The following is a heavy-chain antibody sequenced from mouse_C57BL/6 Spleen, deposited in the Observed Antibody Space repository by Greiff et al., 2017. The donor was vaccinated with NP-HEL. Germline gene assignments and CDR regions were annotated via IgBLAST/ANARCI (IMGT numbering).Heavy chain of an antibody. Sequence: EVQLQQSGPELVKPGASVKISCKASGYTFTDYYMNWVKQSHGKSLEWIGDINPNNGGTSYNQKFKGKATLTVDKSSSTAYMELRSLTSEDSAVYYCARKPGAMDYWGQGTSVTVSS. CDR2: INPNNGGT. V-gene: IGHV1-26*01. CDR1: GYTFTDYY. J-gene: IGHJ4*01. CDR3: ARKPGAMDY.